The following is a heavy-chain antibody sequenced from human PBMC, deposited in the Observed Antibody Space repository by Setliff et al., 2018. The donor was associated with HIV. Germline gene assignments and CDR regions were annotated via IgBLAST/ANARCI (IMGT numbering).Heavy chain of an antibody. Sequence: ASVKVSCKASGYTFTSYGLSWVRQGPGQGLEWMGIMNPNDGGTQYAQNFRGRVTMTRDTSTSTVYMDLSRLRSEDTAVYYCAREFPGGTKGFDYWGQGTLVTVSS. V-gene: IGHV1-46*01. CDR1: GYTFTSYG. CDR3: AREFPGGTKGFDY. D-gene: IGHD3-10*01. CDR2: MNPNDGGT. J-gene: IGHJ4*02.